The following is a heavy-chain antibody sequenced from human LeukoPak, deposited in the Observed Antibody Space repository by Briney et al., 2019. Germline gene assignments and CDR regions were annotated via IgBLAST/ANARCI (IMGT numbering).Heavy chain of an antibody. D-gene: IGHD2/OR15-2a*01. V-gene: IGHV3-48*03. CDR1: GFTFSSYE. Sequence: GGSLRLSCAASGFTFSSYEMNWVRQAPGKGLEWVPYITSSGGTIYYADSVKGRFTISRDNAKNSLYLQMNSLRAEDTAVYYCARVVGLLRYYYGMDVWGQGTTVTVSS. J-gene: IGHJ6*02. CDR2: ITSSGGTI. CDR3: ARVVGLLRYYYGMDV.